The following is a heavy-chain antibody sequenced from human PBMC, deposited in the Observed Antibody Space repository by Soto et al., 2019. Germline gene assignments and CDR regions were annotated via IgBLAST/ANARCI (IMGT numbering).Heavy chain of an antibody. CDR2: IDPSDSYT. CDR1: EYSFTSYW. D-gene: IGHD2-2*01. CDR3: ARQGLHYQDCSSTSCYTYGMDV. Sequence: GESLKISCKGSEYSFTSYWISWVRQMPGKGLEWMGRIDPSDSYTNYSPSFQGHVTISADKSISTAYLQWSSLKASDTAMYYCARQGLHYQDCSSTSCYTYGMDVWGQGTTVTVSS. J-gene: IGHJ6*02. V-gene: IGHV5-10-1*01.